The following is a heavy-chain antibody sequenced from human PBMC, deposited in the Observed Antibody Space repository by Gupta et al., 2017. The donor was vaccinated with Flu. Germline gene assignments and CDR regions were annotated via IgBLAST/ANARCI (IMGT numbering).Heavy chain of an antibody. D-gene: IGHD6-19*01. CDR1: GYSFTTYW. J-gene: IGHJ4*02. CDR3: ALDTSGWKKGG. CDR2: IDLGDSDT. Sequence: VQVAQSGAEVKKPGEPLRISCKGSGYSFTTYWISWVRQRPGQGLEWMGKIDLGDSDTKYSPSFEGHVTISFDKSDNTVFLEWSRLRASDTAMYYCALDTSGWKKGGWGQGTRVTVSS. V-gene: IGHV5-10-1*01.